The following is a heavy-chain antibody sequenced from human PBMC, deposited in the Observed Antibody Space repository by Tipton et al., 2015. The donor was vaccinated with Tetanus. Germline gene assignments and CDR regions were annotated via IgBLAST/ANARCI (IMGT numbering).Heavy chain of an antibody. Sequence: QLVQSGGEVKKPGESLKVSCKGSGYIFNNYWIWWVRQKPGKGLEWMGFIYPSRCDTRYSPSFQGQVTISVDKSISTAYLEWSSLKAADTSMFYCARANCADGVCNFDFWGQGALVTVAS. D-gene: IGHD2-8*01. V-gene: IGHV5-51*01. CDR2: IYPSRCDT. CDR3: ARANCADGVCNFDF. CDR1: GYIFNNYW. J-gene: IGHJ4*02.